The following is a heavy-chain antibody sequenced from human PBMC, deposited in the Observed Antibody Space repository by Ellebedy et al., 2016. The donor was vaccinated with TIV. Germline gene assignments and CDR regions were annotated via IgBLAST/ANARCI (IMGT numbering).Heavy chain of an antibody. D-gene: IGHD3-9*01. V-gene: IGHV3-23*01. CDR1: GLTFSNNA. Sequence: GESLKISCAASGLTFSNNAVSWVRQAPGQGLEWVSRINNNGKTINYAGSVKGRFTISRDNAKNTLYLEMNSLRVDDTAIYYCARQFDQPARWGQGTLVIVSS. CDR2: INNNGKTI. J-gene: IGHJ4*01. CDR3: ARQFDQPAR.